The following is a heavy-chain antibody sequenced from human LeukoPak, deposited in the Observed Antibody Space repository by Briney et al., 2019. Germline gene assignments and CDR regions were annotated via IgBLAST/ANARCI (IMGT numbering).Heavy chain of an antibody. V-gene: IGHV4-59*01. Sequence: SETLSLTCTVSGGSISSYYWRWLRQPPGGGVEWLGYIYYSGSTNYNPSLKSRVTISVDTSKNQFSLKLSSVTAADTAVYYCARIVATTLSLGAFDIWGQGTMVTVSS. CDR1: GGSISSYY. D-gene: IGHD5-12*01. J-gene: IGHJ3*02. CDR3: ARIVATTLSLGAFDI. CDR2: IYYSGST.